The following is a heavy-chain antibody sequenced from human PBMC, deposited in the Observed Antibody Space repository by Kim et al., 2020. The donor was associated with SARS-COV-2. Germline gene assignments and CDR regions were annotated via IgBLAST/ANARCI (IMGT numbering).Heavy chain of an antibody. D-gene: IGHD2-2*01. J-gene: IGHJ4*02. CDR3: ARSSTYRMPPSYYFDY. CDR2: IKQDGSEK. CDR1: GFTFSSYW. Sequence: GGSLRLSCAASGFTFSSYWMSWVRQAPGKGLEWVANIKQDGSEKYYVDSVKGRFTISRDNAKNSLYLQMNSLRAEDTAVYYCARSSTYRMPPSYYFDYWGQGTLVTVSS. V-gene: IGHV3-7*01.